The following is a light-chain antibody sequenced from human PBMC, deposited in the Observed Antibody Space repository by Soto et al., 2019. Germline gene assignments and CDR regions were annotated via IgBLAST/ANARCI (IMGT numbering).Light chain of an antibody. CDR1: QSVSSNY. V-gene: IGKV3-20*01. Sequence: EIVLTQSPGTLSLSPGERATLSCRASQSVSSNYLAWYQQKPGQAPRLLMYGTSSRATGIPDRFSGSGSGTDFTLTISSLQPEDFATYYCQQSYSTRTFGQGTKVDIK. CDR2: GTS. J-gene: IGKJ1*01. CDR3: QQSYSTRT.